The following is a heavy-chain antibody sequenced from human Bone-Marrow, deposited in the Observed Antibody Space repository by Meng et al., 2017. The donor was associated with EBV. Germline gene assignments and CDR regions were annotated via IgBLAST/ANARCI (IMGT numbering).Heavy chain of an antibody. CDR2: ISGSSYI. V-gene: IGHV3-21*01. J-gene: IGHJ5*02. CDR1: GFTFSSYT. CDR3: ARASQYDSVWGSYRYFDWFDP. D-gene: IGHD3-16*02. Sequence: EVQLVESGGXLVKPGGSXRLACAASGFTFSSYTMNWVRQAPGKGLEWVSSISGSSYIYYADSVKGRFTISRDNAKNSLYLQMNSLRAEDTAVYYCARASQYDSVWGSYRYFDWFDPWGQGTLVTVSS.